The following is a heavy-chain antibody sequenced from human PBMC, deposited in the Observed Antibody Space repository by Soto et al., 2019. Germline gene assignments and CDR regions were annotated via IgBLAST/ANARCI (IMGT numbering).Heavy chain of an antibody. CDR2: IYYSGST. J-gene: IGHJ6*02. V-gene: IGHV4-39*01. CDR3: GRQPGHCGSTTCFGYYSVDV. CDR1: GGSISSSSYS. Sequence: SETLSLTCSVSGGSISSSSYSWGWIRQPPGKGLEWIGTIYYSGSTHYNPSLEGRVAISADTPNNQLSLRLSSVTAADTAVYYCGRQPGHCGSTTCFGYYSVDVRAQRTTVTVSS. D-gene: IGHD2-2*01.